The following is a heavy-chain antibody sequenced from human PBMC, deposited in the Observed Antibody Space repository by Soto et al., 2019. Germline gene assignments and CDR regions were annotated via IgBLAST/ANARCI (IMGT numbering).Heavy chain of an antibody. Sequence: PSETLSLTCAVYGGSFSGYYWSWIRQPPGKGLEWIGETNHSGSTNYNPSLKSRVTISVDTSKNQFSLKLSSVTAADTAVYYCARAYYDFWSALNWFDPWGQGTLVTVSS. CDR2: TNHSGST. V-gene: IGHV4-34*01. D-gene: IGHD3-3*01. J-gene: IGHJ5*02. CDR1: GGSFSGYY. CDR3: ARAYYDFWSALNWFDP.